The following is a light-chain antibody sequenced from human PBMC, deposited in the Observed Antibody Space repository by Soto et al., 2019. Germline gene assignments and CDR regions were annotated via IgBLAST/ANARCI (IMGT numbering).Light chain of an antibody. Sequence: QSVLTQPPSVSAAPGQKVTISCSGSSSNIGNNYVSWYQQLPGTAPKLLIFENNKRPSGIPDRFSASKSGTSATLAITGLQTGDAADYYCGTWDSSLSIFVFGTGTKVTVL. CDR3: GTWDSSLSIFV. CDR2: ENN. V-gene: IGLV1-51*02. CDR1: SSNIGNNY. J-gene: IGLJ1*01.